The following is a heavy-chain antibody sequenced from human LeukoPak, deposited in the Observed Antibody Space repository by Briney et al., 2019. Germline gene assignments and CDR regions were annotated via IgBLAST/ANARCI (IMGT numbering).Heavy chain of an antibody. CDR1: GFTFDDYA. D-gene: IGHD6-19*01. CDR3: TKDRGSRQWLVAPDY. V-gene: IGHV3-9*03. Sequence: GGSPRLSCAASGFTFDDYAMHWVRQAPGKGLEWVSGISWNSGSIDYAGSVKGRFTISRDNAKNSLYLQMNSLRAEDMALYYCTKDRGSRQWLVAPDYWGQGTLVTVSS. CDR2: ISWNSGSI. J-gene: IGHJ4*02.